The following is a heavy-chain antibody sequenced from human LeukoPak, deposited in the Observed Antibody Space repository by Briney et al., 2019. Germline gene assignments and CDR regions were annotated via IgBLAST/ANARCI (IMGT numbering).Heavy chain of an antibody. Sequence: ASVKLSCKASGYTFTGYYMHWVRQAPGKGLEWMGGFDPEDGATIYAQKVQGRVTMTEDTSTDTAYMELSSLRSEDTAVYYCATVVLYSGYYFDYWGQGTPVTVSS. CDR1: GYTFTGYY. V-gene: IGHV1-24*01. CDR3: ATVVLYSGYYFDY. D-gene: IGHD5-12*01. J-gene: IGHJ4*02. CDR2: FDPEDGAT.